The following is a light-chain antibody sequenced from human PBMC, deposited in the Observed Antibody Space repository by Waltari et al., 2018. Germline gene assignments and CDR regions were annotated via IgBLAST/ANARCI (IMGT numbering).Light chain of an antibody. Sequence: TITCRASQGISSYLAWYQQKPGKAPKLLIYAASTLQSGVPSRFSGSGSGTEFTLTISSLQPEDFATYYCQELNTYPQSLTFGGGTKVEI. CDR3: QELNTYPQSLT. CDR1: QGISSY. J-gene: IGKJ4*01. V-gene: IGKV1-9*01. CDR2: AAS.